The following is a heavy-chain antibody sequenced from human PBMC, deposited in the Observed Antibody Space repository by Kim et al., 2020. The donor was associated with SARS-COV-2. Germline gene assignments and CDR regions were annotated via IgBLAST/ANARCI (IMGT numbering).Heavy chain of an antibody. D-gene: IGHD3-22*01. Sequence: SETLSLTCAVYGGSFSGYYWSWIRQPPGKGLEWIGEINHSGSTNYNPSLKSRVTISVDTSKNQFSLKLSSVTAADTAVYYCARRRITMIVVVHYGMDVWGQGTTVTVSS. CDR2: INHSGST. V-gene: IGHV4-34*01. CDR3: ARRRITMIVVVHYGMDV. CDR1: GGSFSGYY. J-gene: IGHJ6*02.